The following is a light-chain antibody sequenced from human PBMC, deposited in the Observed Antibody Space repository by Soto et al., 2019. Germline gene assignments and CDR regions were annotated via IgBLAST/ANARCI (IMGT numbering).Light chain of an antibody. CDR1: STDSRHYKD. CDR3: SSYAGSDNVL. V-gene: IGLV2-8*01. J-gene: IGLJ2*01. CDR2: EVN. Sequence: QSALTQPPSVSGSPGQSVTISCAGTSTDSRHYKDVSWYQQRPGKAPKLIIFEVNNRPSGVPDRFSGSKSGNTTSLSVSGLLAEDEADYFCSSYAGSDNVLFGGGTKLTVL.